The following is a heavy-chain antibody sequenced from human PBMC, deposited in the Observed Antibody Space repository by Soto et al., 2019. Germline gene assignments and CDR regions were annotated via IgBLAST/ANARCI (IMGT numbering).Heavy chain of an antibody. J-gene: IGHJ4*02. CDR2: ISTYNGIT. CDR3: ARHQTWNYYFFDY. D-gene: IGHD1-7*01. Sequence: SGKVSFKTSCYTFTSHGVSWVRQAPGQRLEWMGWISTYNGITNYAQKFQGRVTMTTDTSTSTAYMEVRSLTSDDTAVYYCARHQTWNYYFFDYWGQGTLVTVSS. V-gene: IGHV1-18*01. CDR1: CYTFTSHG.